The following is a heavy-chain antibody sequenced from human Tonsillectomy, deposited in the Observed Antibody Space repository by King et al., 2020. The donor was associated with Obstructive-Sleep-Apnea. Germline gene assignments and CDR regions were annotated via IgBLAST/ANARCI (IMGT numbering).Heavy chain of an antibody. CDR1: GFTFDDYA. CDR2: ISWNSGST. V-gene: IGHV3-9*01. CDR3: VKDKNSGWYVDYFDY. D-gene: IGHD6-19*01. J-gene: IGHJ4*02. Sequence: VQLVESGGGLVQPGRSLRLSCAASGFTFDDYAMHWVRQAPGKGLEWVSGISWNSGSTGYADSVKGRFTISRDSAKNSLYLQMSSLTAEDTAFYYCVKDKNSGWYVDYFDYRGRGTLVTVSS.